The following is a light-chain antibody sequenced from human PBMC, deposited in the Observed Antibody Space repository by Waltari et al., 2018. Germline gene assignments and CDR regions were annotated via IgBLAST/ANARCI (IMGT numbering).Light chain of an antibody. J-gene: IGKJ5*01. V-gene: IGKV3-15*01. Sequence: ETVMTQSPATLSVSQGERATLSCRASQSVSSNLAWYQQKPGQAPRLLIYGASTRATGIPARFSGSGSGTEFTLTISSLQSEDFAVYYCQQYNNWPPTTFGQGTRLEIK. CDR3: QQYNNWPPTT. CDR1: QSVSSN. CDR2: GAS.